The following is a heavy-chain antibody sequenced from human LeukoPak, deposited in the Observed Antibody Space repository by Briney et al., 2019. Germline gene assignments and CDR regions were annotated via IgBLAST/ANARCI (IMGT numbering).Heavy chain of an antibody. V-gene: IGHV4-34*01. CDR1: GGSFSGYY. CDR3: ARSRLHPIIFDY. D-gene: IGHD5-24*01. Sequence: PSETLSLTCAVYGGSFSGYYWSWIRQPPGKGLEWIGEINHSGSTNYNPSLKSRVTISVDTSKTQFSLKLSSVTAADTAVYYCARSRLHPIIFDYWGQGTLITVSS. CDR2: INHSGST. J-gene: IGHJ4*02.